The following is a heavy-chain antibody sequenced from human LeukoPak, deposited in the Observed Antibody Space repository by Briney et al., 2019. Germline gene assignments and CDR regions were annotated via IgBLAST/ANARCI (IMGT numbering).Heavy chain of an antibody. CDR3: ARSGYSYGSDAFDI. Sequence: GGSLRLSCAASGFTFSSYAMSWVRQAPGKGLEWVSSISSSSSYIYYADSMKGRFTISRDNAKNSLYLQMNSLRAEDTAVYYCARSGYSYGSDAFDIWGQGTMVTVSS. V-gene: IGHV3-21*01. CDR2: ISSSSSYI. CDR1: GFTFSSYA. D-gene: IGHD5-18*01. J-gene: IGHJ3*02.